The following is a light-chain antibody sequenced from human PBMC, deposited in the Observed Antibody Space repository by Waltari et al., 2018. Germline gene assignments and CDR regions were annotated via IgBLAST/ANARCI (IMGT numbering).Light chain of an antibody. CDR3: QQTNRRSFT. CDR2: GAS. Sequence: DIRMTQSPSSLSASVGDRVTITCRASQGISSYLNWYQQQPGKAPKLLIYGASSLQSGVPSMFSGSGFGTEFTLTISSLQPEDFATYYCQQTNRRSFTCGGGTKVDMK. J-gene: IGKJ4*01. CDR1: QGISSY. V-gene: IGKV1-39*01.